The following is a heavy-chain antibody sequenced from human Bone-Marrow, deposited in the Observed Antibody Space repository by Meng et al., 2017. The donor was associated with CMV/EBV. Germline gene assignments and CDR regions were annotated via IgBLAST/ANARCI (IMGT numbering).Heavy chain of an antibody. D-gene: IGHD3-3*01. V-gene: IGHV1-2*02. CDR1: GYTFTGYY. Sequence: ASVKVSCKAFGYTFTGYYMHWVRQAPGQGLEWMGWINPNSGGTNYAQKFQGRVTMTRDTSISTAYMELSRLRSDDTAVYYCARDSDYDFWSGGWYFDLWGRGTLVTVSS. J-gene: IGHJ2*01. CDR2: INPNSGGT. CDR3: ARDSDYDFWSGGWYFDL.